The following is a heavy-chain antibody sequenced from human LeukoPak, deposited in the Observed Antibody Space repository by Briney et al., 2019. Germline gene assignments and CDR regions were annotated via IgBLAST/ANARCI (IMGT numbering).Heavy chain of an antibody. CDR1: GFTFSSYA. V-gene: IGHV3-30*04. D-gene: IGHD3-9*01. CDR2: ISYDGSNK. J-gene: IGHJ4*02. CDR3: ATGDVLRYFDWSPFDY. Sequence: GRSLRLSCVASGFTFSSYAMHWVRQAPGKGLGWVAVISYDGSNKYYADSVKGRFTISRDNSKNTLYLQMNSLRAEDTAVYYCATGDVLRYFDWSPFDYWGQGTLVTVSS.